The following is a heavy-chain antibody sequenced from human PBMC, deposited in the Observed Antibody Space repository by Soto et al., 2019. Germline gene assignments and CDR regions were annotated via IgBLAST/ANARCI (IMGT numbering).Heavy chain of an antibody. CDR2: IYYSGST. D-gene: IGHD3-3*01. CDR3: ARDQLDFWSGYSYGMDV. J-gene: IGHJ6*02. V-gene: IGHV4-31*03. CDR1: GGSISSGGYY. Sequence: SETLSLTCTVSGGSISSGGYYWSWIRQHPGKGLEWIGYIYYSGSTYYNPSLKSRVTISVDTSKNQFSLKLSSVTAADTAVYYCARDQLDFWSGYSYGMDVWRQGTTVTVSS.